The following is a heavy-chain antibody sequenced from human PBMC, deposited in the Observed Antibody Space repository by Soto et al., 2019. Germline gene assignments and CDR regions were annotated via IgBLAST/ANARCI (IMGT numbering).Heavy chain of an antibody. CDR2: IYYSGST. Sequence: PSETLSLTCTVSGGSISSGDYYWSWIRQPPGKGLEWIGYIYYSGSTYYNPSLKSRVTISVDTSKNQFSLKLSSVTAADTAVYYCARGGEGYYYYYGMDVWGQGTTVTVS. CDR1: GGSISSGDYY. D-gene: IGHD3-10*01. V-gene: IGHV4-30-4*01. J-gene: IGHJ6*02. CDR3: ARGGEGYYYYYGMDV.